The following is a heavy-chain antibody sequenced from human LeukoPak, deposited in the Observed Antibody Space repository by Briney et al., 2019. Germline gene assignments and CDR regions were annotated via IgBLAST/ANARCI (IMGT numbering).Heavy chain of an antibody. D-gene: IGHD6-19*01. CDR1: GFTFDDYA. CDR2: ISGSGGST. CDR3: AKDIGFYSSGSK. J-gene: IGHJ4*02. Sequence: GGSLRLSCAASGFTFDDYAMHWVRQAPGKGLEWVSAISGSGGSTYYADSVKGRFTISRDNSKNTLYLQMNSLRAEDTAVYYCAKDIGFYSSGSKWGQGTLVTVSS. V-gene: IGHV3-23*01.